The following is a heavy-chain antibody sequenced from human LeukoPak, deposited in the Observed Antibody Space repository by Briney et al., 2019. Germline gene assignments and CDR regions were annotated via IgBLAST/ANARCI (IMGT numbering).Heavy chain of an antibody. V-gene: IGHV1-3*01. D-gene: IGHD6-13*01. Sequence: ASVKVSCKASGYTFTSYARHWVRQAPGQRLEWMGWINAGNGNTKYSQKFQGRVTITRDTSASTAYMELSSLRSEDTAVYYCARQQLGRNTYFDYWGQGTLVTVSS. CDR3: ARQQLGRNTYFDY. CDR1: GYTFTSYA. CDR2: INAGNGNT. J-gene: IGHJ4*02.